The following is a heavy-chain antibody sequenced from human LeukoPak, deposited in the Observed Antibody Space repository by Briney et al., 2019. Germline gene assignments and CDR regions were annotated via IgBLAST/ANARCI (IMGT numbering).Heavy chain of an antibody. J-gene: IGHJ4*02. V-gene: IGHV1-46*01. D-gene: IGHD3-9*01. CDR3: ARVHRVFDILTGYYDY. CDR1: GYRFTSYY. Sequence: GASVKISCKASGYRFTSYYMHWVRQAPGQGLEWMGIINPSGGSPSYAQKFQGRVTMTSDTSTSTVYMELSSLRSEDTAVYYCARVHRVFDILTGYYDYWGQGTLVTVSS. CDR2: INPSGGSP.